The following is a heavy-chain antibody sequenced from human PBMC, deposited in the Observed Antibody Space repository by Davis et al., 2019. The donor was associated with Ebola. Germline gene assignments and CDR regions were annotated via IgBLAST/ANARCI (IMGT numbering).Heavy chain of an antibody. CDR2: ISAYNGNT. J-gene: IGHJ4*02. Sequence: AASVKVSCKTSGYTFKHYGITWVRQAPGQGLEWMGWISAYNGNTNYAQKVQGRVTMTTDTSTSTAYMELRSLRSDDTAVYYCARWGMTAIFNDYWGQGTLVSVSS. CDR3: ARWGMTAIFNDY. D-gene: IGHD1-20*01. V-gene: IGHV1-18*01. CDR1: GYTFKHYG.